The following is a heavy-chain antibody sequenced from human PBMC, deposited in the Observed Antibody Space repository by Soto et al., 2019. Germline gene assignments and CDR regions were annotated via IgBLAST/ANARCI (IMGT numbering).Heavy chain of an antibody. CDR2: INPSGGST. Sequence: ASVKVSCKASGYTFTRNYIHCVRQAPGQGLEWMGLINPSGGSTVYAQKFQGRVTMTRDTSTSTVYMELSSLRSEDTAVYYCARDSVEAPSALYYFDYWGQGTLVTVSS. CDR3: ARDSVEAPSALYYFDY. D-gene: IGHD6-6*01. CDR1: GYTFTRNY. J-gene: IGHJ4*02. V-gene: IGHV1-46*01.